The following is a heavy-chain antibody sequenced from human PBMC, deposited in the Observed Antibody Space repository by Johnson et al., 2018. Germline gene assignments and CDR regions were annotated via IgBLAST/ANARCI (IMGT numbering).Heavy chain of an antibody. D-gene: IGHD3-16*01. CDR2: NHYSGST. CDR3: AKIKEGGASFDI. J-gene: IGHJ3*02. CDR1: GGSISSNY. V-gene: IGHV4-59*01. Sequence: QVQLQESGPGLVKPSETLSLTCTVSGGSISSNYCSWIRQSPGMGLQWIGYNHYSGSTSYNPSLKSRVTMSVDASKNEFYLEVTSVTAADTAVYYCAKIKEGGASFDIWGQGTVVTVSS.